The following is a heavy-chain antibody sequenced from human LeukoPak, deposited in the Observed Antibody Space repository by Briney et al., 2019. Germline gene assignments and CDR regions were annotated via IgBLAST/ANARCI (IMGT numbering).Heavy chain of an antibody. D-gene: IGHD2-15*01. J-gene: IGHJ4*02. CDR3: ARDAGGGPFFDC. Sequence: SETLSLTCTVSGGSISSGGYYWSWIRQHPGKGLEWIGYIYYSGSTYYNPSLKSRVTISVDTSKNQFSLKLSSVTAADTAVYYCARDAGGGPFFDCWGQGTLVTVSS. CDR1: GGSISSGGYY. V-gene: IGHV4-31*03. CDR2: IYYSGST.